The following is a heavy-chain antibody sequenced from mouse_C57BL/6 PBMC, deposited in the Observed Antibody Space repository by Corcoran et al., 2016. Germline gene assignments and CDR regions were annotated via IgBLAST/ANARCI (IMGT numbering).Heavy chain of an antibody. CDR3: ARWGFGFITTVVADY. CDR2: INPNNGGT. J-gene: IGHJ2*01. D-gene: IGHD1-1*01. Sequence: EDQLQQSGPELVKPGASVKISCKASGYTFTDYYMNWVKQSHGKSLEWIGDINPNNGGTSYNQKFKGKATLTVDKSSSTAYMELRSLTSEDSAVYYCARWGFGFITTVVADYWGQGTTLTVSS. V-gene: IGHV1-26*01. CDR1: GYTFTDYY.